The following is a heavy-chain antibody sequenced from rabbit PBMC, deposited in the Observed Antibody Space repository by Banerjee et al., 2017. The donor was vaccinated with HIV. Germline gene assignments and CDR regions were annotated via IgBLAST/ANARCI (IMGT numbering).Heavy chain of an antibody. CDR2: IYAGSSGST. Sequence: QSLEESGGDLVKPEGSLTLTCTASGFSFSSNYYMCWVRQAPGKGLEWIACIYAGSSGSTYSATWAKGRFTISKTSSTTVTLQMTSLTAADTATYFCARDTGTSFSTYGMDLWGPGTLVTVS. D-gene: IGHD8-1*01. CDR1: GFSFSSNYY. CDR3: ARDTGTSFSTYGMDL. J-gene: IGHJ6*01. V-gene: IGHV1S40*01.